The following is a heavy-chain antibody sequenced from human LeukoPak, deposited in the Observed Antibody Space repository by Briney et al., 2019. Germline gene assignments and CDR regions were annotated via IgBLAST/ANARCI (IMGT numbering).Heavy chain of an antibody. J-gene: IGHJ4*02. Sequence: GASVNVSCKTSGYTFPTYFMHRVRQAPGQPLEWLGYIKPDSGVTNYAQKFRGRVTMNWDTSIRTAYIELSGLTSDDTAIYYCARPTYCGSDCYFNFDYWGQGTLVTVCS. V-gene: IGHV1-2*02. CDR1: GYTFPTYF. CDR3: ARPTYCGSDCYFNFDY. CDR2: IKPDSGVT. D-gene: IGHD2-21*02.